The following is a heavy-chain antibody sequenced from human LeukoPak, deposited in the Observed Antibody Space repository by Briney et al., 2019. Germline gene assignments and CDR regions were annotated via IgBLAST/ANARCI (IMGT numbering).Heavy chain of an antibody. V-gene: IGHV3-23*01. J-gene: IGHJ4*02. D-gene: IGHD5-12*01. CDR1: GFTFSSYA. CDR3: AKIGYSGYGDLDY. CDR2: INGGGVNT. Sequence: GGSLRLSCAASGFTFSSYAMSWVRQAPGKGLEWVSTINGGGVNTHYADSVGGRFTISRGNSKNTLFLQMNSLRAEDTAVYYCAKIGYSGYGDLDYWGQGTLVTVSS.